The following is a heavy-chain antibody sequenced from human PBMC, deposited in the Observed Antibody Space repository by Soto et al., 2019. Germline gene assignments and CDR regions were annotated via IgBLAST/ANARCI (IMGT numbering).Heavy chain of an antibody. J-gene: IGHJ4*02. Sequence: PGGSLRLSCVASGFTFSSYGMHWVRQAPGKGLEWVAVISYDGSNKYYADSVKGRFTISRDNSKNTLYLQMNSLRAEDTAVYYCAKDLLVATFPDYWGQGTLVTVSS. CDR3: AKDLLVATFPDY. V-gene: IGHV3-30*18. CDR2: ISYDGSNK. D-gene: IGHD5-12*01. CDR1: GFTFSSYG.